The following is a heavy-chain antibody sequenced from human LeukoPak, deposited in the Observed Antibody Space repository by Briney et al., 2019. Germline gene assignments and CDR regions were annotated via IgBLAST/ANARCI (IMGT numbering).Heavy chain of an antibody. CDR1: GYSFTDYW. V-gene: IGHV5-51*01. CDR3: ARLLHTSTAMAFNY. CDR2: IYPSDSDT. D-gene: IGHD5-18*01. Sequence: GASLKTSCQDSGYSFTDYWIGLVRQMPGKVLEWMGIIYPSDSDTRYSPSFQGQVTISTDKSISTAYLQWSSLKASDTATYYCARLLHTSTAMAFNYWGQGTLVTVSS. J-gene: IGHJ4*02.